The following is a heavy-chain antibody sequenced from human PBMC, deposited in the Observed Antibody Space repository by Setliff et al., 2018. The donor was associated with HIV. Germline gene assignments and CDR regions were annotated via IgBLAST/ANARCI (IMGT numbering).Heavy chain of an antibody. CDR3: ARDFISDSSGYYSSHFDC. Sequence: SETLSLTCSVSGGSINNDIYFWTWIRQHPGKGLEWIGYIYYSGNTYYHPSLKSRFTISVDTSKNQFSLKLSSVTAADTAVYYCARDFISDSSGYYSSHFDCWGQGTLVTVSS. V-gene: IGHV4-31*03. D-gene: IGHD3-22*01. CDR1: GGSINNDIYF. CDR2: IYYSGNT. J-gene: IGHJ4*02.